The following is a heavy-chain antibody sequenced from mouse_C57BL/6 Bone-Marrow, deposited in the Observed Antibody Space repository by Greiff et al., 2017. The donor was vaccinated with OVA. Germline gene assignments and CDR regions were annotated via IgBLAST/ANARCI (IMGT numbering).Heavy chain of an antibody. Sequence: VQLQQSGPELVKPGASVKISCKASGYSFTIYYLHWLKQRPGQGLGWIGWINPGSVNTNSNEKFKGKATLTADTSSSTAYMQLSSLPSEDSAVYYCARSNYGGLAMDYWGQGTSVTVSS. V-gene: IGHV1-66*01. D-gene: IGHD2-5*01. CDR3: ARSNYGGLAMDY. CDR2: INPGSVNT. J-gene: IGHJ4*01. CDR1: GYSFTIYY.